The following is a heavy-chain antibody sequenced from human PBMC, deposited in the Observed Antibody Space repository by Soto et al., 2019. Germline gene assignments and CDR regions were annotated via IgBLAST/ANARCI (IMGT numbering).Heavy chain of an antibody. V-gene: IGHV3-53*04. J-gene: IGHJ2*01. CDR2: IYSGGST. CDR1: GFTVSSNY. Sequence: EVQLVESGGGLVQPGGSLRLSCAASGFTVSSNYMSWVRQAPGKGLEWVSVIYSGGSTYYADSVKGRFTISRHNSKNTLYLQMNSLRAEDTDGYYCARVSDRFFDLWGRGTLVTVSS. CDR3: ARVSDRFFDL.